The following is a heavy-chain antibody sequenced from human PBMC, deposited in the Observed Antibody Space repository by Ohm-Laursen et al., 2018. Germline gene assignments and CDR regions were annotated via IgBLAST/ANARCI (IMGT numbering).Heavy chain of an antibody. CDR1: GGSVDTGTYY. V-gene: IGHV4-61*01. CDR2: IYYSGYT. Sequence: SQTLSLTCGVSGGSVDTGTYYWSWIRQSPGKGLEWIGYIYYSGYTNYNPSLKSRVTISLDTSKNQFSLKLSSVTAADTAVYYCARDLTVTIGIFDYWGQGTLVTVSS. J-gene: IGHJ4*02. CDR3: ARDLTVTIGIFDY. D-gene: IGHD4-17*01.